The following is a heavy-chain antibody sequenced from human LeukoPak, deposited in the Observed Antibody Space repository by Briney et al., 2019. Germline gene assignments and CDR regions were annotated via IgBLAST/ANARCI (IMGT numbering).Heavy chain of an antibody. CDR3: ASAAAGTSYYYYGLDV. CDR2: MKKDGSEK. D-gene: IGHD6-13*01. V-gene: IGHV3-7*05. CDR1: GFTFTTYW. J-gene: IGHJ6*02. Sequence: GGSLRLSCAASGFTFTTYWMNWVRQAPGKGLEWVAKMKKDGSEKYYVGSVKGRFTISRDNSKNTLFLQLNSLRAEDTAVYFCASAAAGTSYYYYGLDVWGQGTTVTVSS.